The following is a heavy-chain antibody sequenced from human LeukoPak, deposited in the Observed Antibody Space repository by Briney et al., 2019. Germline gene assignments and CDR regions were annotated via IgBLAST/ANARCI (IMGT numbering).Heavy chain of an antibody. Sequence: GGSLRLSCAASGFTFSSYGMHWVRQAPGKGLEWVAVIWYDGSNKYYADSVKGRFTISRDNSKNTLYLQMNSLRAEDTAVYYCARLGGPRNYVSYWGQGTLVTVSS. D-gene: IGHD1-7*01. CDR2: IWYDGSNK. CDR3: ARLGGPRNYVSY. CDR1: GFTFSSYG. J-gene: IGHJ4*02. V-gene: IGHV3-33*01.